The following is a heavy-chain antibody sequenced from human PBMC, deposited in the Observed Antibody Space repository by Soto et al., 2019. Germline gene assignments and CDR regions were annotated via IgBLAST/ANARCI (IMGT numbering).Heavy chain of an antibody. V-gene: IGHV3-9*01. J-gene: IGHJ6*03. CDR1: GFTFDDYA. CDR3: AKESEAGLELCYYYMDV. D-gene: IGHD1-7*01. Sequence: SGFTFDDYAMHWVRQAPGKGLEWVSGISWNSGSIGYADSVKGRFTISRDNAKNSLYLQMNSLRAEDSVLYYCAKESEAGLELCYYYMDVWGKVTTVTVS. CDR2: ISWNSGSI.